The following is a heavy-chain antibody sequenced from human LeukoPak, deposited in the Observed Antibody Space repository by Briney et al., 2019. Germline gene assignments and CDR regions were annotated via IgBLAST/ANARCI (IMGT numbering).Heavy chain of an antibody. Sequence: GGSLRLSCAASGFTVSSNYMSWIRQAPGKGLEWVSYISSSGSTIYYADSVKGRFTISRDNAKNSLYLQMNSLRAEDTAVYYCARVRMVVRDYWGQGTLVTVSS. J-gene: IGHJ4*02. V-gene: IGHV3-11*01. CDR3: ARVRMVVRDY. CDR2: ISSSGSTI. D-gene: IGHD2-15*01. CDR1: GFTVSSNY.